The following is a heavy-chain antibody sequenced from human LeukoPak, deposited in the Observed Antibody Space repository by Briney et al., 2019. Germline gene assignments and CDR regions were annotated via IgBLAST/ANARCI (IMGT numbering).Heavy chain of an antibody. CDR2: IYYSGST. Sequence: SETLSLTCTVSGGSISSYYWSWIRQPPGKGLEWIGYIYYSGSTNYNPSLKSRVTISVDTSKNQFSLKLSSVTAADTAVYYCASAYYDILTGYYYFDYWGQGTLVTVSS. CDR3: ASAYYDILTGYYYFDY. D-gene: IGHD3-9*01. J-gene: IGHJ4*02. CDR1: GGSISSYY. V-gene: IGHV4-59*01.